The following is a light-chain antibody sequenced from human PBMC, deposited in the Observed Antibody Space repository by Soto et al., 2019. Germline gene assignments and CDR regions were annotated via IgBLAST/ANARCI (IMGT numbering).Light chain of an antibody. V-gene: IGLV2-14*01. CDR1: SSDIGGYNY. CDR3: SSYTSSNTVI. J-gene: IGLJ2*01. CDR2: DVS. Sequence: QAVVTQPASMSGSPGQSITISCTGTSSDIGGYNYVSWYQQHPGKAPKLMIFDVSFRPSGVSNRFSASKSGNTASLTISGLQAEDEADYYCSSYTSSNTVIFGGGTKLTVL.